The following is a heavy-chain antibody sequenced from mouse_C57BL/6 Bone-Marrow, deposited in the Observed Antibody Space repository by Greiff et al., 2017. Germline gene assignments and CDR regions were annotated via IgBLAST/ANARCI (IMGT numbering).Heavy chain of an antibody. J-gene: IGHJ3*01. CDR1: GYAFTNYL. Sequence: QVQLQQSGAELVRPGTSVKVSCKASGYAFTNYLIEWVKQRPGQGLEWIGVINPGSGGTNYNEKFKGKATLTADKSSSTAYMQLSSLTSEDSAVYFCARPRDGYYVSLAYWGQGTLVTVSA. CDR2: INPGSGGT. CDR3: ARPRDGYYVSLAY. D-gene: IGHD2-3*01. V-gene: IGHV1-54*01.